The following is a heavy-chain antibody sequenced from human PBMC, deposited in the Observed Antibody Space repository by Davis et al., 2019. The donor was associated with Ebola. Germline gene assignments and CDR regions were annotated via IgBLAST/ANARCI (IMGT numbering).Heavy chain of an antibody. Sequence: GESLKISCAASGFTFSSYGMHWVRQAPGKGLEWVANIKQDGSEKYYVDSVKGRFTISRDNAKNSLYLQMNSLRAEDTAVYYCARESYYYDSSGYYPIFDYWGQGTLVTVSS. V-gene: IGHV3-7*01. CDR1: GFTFSSYG. D-gene: IGHD3-22*01. CDR2: IKQDGSEK. CDR3: ARESYYYDSSGYYPIFDY. J-gene: IGHJ4*02.